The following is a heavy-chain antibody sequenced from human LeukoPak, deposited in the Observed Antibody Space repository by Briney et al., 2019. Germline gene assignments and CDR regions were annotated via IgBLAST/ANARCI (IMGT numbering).Heavy chain of an antibody. D-gene: IGHD2-2*01. CDR1: GDSISSGGYS. CDR3: ARCPDDEDIVVVPKKVGFVY. CDR2: IYHSGST. Sequence: SETLSLTCTVSGDSISSGGYSWSWIRQPPGKGLEWIGYIYHSGSTYYNPSLKSRVTISVDRSKNQFSLKLSSVTAADTAVYYRARCPDDEDIVVVPKKVGFVYWGQGTLVTVSS. J-gene: IGHJ4*02. V-gene: IGHV4-30-2*01.